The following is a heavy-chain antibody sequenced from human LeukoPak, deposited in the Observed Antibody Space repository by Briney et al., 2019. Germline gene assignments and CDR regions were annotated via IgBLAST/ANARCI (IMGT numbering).Heavy chain of an antibody. CDR2: FDPEDGET. CDR1: GYTLTELS. J-gene: IGHJ6*03. Sequence: ASVKVSCKVSGYTLTELSMHWVRQAPGKGLEWMGGFDPEDGETIYAQKFQGRVTMTEDTSTDTAYMELSSLRSEDTAVYYCATAVTTIFGVVDTYYMDVWGKGTTVTVPS. V-gene: IGHV1-24*01. D-gene: IGHD3-3*01. CDR3: ATAVTTIFGVVDTYYMDV.